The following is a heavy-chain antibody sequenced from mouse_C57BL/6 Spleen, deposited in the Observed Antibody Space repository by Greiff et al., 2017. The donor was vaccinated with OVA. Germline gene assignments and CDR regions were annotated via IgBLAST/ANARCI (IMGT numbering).Heavy chain of an antibody. CDR3: ARGVNGEGFDY. CDR1: GYSITSGYY. D-gene: IGHD2-1*01. V-gene: IGHV3-6*01. CDR2: ISYDGSN. Sequence: DVHLVESGPGLVKPSQSLSLTCSVTGYSITSGYYWNWIRQFPGNKLEWMGYISYDGSNNYNPSLKNRISITRDTSKNQFFLKLNSVTTEDTATYYCARGVNGEGFDYWGQGTTLTVSS. J-gene: IGHJ2*01.